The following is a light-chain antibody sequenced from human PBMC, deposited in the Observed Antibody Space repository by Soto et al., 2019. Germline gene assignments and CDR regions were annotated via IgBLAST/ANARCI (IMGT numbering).Light chain of an antibody. CDR3: CSYAGTDTEV. CDR2: DVS. Sequence: QSALTQPRSVSGSPGQSVTISCTGTSSDVGGYNYVSWYQQYAGKTPKLLIYDVSKRPSGVPDRFSGSKSGNTASLSISGLQAEDEADYYCCSYAGTDTEVFGGGTKVTVL. V-gene: IGLV2-11*01. J-gene: IGLJ2*01. CDR1: SSDVGGYNY.